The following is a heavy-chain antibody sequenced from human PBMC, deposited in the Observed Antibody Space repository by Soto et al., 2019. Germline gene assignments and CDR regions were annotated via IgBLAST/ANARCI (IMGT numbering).Heavy chain of an antibody. V-gene: IGHV4-31*02. CDR2: IYFTGST. D-gene: IGHD6-19*01. Sequence: SETLSLTCTVSGHSLSSGGYYWSWIRQHPGKGLEWVGYIYFTGSTLYNPSLKSRLAMSLDTSKNPFSLKLGSVTAADTAIYYCARDWGSSGWPNWGPGTLVTVSS. CDR1: GHSLSSGGYY. CDR3: ARDWGSSGWPN. J-gene: IGHJ4*02.